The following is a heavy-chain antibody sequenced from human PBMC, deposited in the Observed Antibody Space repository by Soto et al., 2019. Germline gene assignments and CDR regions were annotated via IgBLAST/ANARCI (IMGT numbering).Heavy chain of an antibody. CDR2: IIPIFGTA. CDR1: GGTFSSYA. V-gene: IGHV1-69*13. J-gene: IGHJ4*02. CDR3: ARDQITTTVTGSGRYFDY. D-gene: IGHD4-4*01. Sequence: GASVKVSCKASGGTFSSYAISWVRQAPGQGLEWMGGIIPIFGTANYAQKFQGRVTITADESTSTAYMELSSLRSEDTAVYYCARDQITTTVTGSGRYFDYWGQGTLVTVSS.